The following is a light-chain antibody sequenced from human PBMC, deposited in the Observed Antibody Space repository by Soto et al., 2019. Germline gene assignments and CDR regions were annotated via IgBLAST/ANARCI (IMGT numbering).Light chain of an antibody. CDR1: QSVSHS. CDR2: GAS. CDR3: QQYSKWPWT. V-gene: IGKV3-15*01. Sequence: EIVMTQSPATLSVSPGERATLSCRASQSVSHSLAWHQQKPGQAPRLLIYGASTRATGIPARFSGSGSGTEFTLTISSLQSEAFAVYYCQQYSKWPWTFGQGTKVEI. J-gene: IGKJ1*01.